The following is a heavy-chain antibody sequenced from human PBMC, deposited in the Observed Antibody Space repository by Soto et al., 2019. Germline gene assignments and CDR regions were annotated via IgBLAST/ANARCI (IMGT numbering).Heavy chain of an antibody. CDR1: GYTFTKFH. CDR3: ARDLIGHDNYETIGYYFDH. J-gene: IGHJ4*02. CDR2: IDPSGGVT. Sequence: ASVKVSCKASGYTFTKFHIHWVRHAPGQGLEWMGMIDPSGGVTRDAQRFQGRITMTSDTSTSSVYMELRGLTSEDTAVYYCARDLIGHDNYETIGYYFDHWGPGTLVTVSS. V-gene: IGHV1-46*01. D-gene: IGHD3-16*01.